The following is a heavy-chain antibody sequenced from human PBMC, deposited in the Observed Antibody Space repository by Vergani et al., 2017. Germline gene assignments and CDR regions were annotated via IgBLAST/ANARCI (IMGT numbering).Heavy chain of an antibody. V-gene: IGHV1-46*03. J-gene: IGHJ4*02. D-gene: IGHD3-9*01. CDR1: GYTFSNYY. Sequence: QVQVVQSGAAVKKSGASVKVSCKTSGYTFSNYYMHWVRQAPGQGLEWMGIINPSGGHTNYAQKFQGRVTMTRDTSTSTVYMELSSLRSEDTAIYYCARGDYCMLTGYRYWGQGTLVTVSA. CDR3: ARGDYCMLTGYRY. CDR2: INPSGGHT.